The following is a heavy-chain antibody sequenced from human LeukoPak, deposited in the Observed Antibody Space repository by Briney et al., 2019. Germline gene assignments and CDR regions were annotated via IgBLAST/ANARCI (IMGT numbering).Heavy chain of an antibody. CDR3: AQADSTGYFYFQH. Sequence: PSQTLSLTCAISGVSVSSNSAAWNWTRQSPSRGLECLGRTYYRSEWYNDYAVSVKSRININPDTSKNQFSLQLNSVTPEDTAVYYCAQADSTGYFYFQHWGQGTLVTVSS. D-gene: IGHD3-22*01. J-gene: IGHJ1*01. CDR1: GVSVSSNSAA. V-gene: IGHV6-1*01. CDR2: TYYRSEWYN.